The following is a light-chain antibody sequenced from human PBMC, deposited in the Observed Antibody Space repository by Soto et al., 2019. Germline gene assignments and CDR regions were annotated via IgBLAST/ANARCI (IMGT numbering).Light chain of an antibody. Sequence: QSVLTQPPSASGTPGQRVTISCSGSSSNIGNNYVNWYQQLPGTAPKLLIFRNNQRPSWVPDRFSGSKSGTSASLVISGLRSEDEADYYCAAWDDRLSGPWVFGGGTKVTVL. CDR1: SSNIGNNY. J-gene: IGLJ3*02. CDR3: AAWDDRLSGPWV. V-gene: IGLV1-47*01. CDR2: RNN.